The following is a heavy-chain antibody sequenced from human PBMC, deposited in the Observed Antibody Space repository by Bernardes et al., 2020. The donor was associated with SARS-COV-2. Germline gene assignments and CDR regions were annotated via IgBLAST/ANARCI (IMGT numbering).Heavy chain of an antibody. V-gene: IGHV4-59*12. CDR1: GGSMSNYY. CDR2: VFYTGST. Sequence: SETLSLTCTVSGGSMSNYYWSWIRQPPGKGLEWIGYVFYTGSTQYNPSLKSRVTISLDTSKQKFSLKLNSVTASDTAVYYCARADLTSWFDPWGQGTLVTVTS. CDR3: ARADLTSWFDP. J-gene: IGHJ5*02.